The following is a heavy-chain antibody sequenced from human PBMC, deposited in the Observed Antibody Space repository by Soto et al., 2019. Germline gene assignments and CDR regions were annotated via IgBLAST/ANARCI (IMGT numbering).Heavy chain of an antibody. CDR1: GFIFTNYG. D-gene: IGHD3-10*01. Sequence: QVQLVESGGGAFQPGRSLRLSCAASGFIFTNYGMHWVRQAPGKGPGWVSIISYDGNHAYYADFVKGRFTISRDDSKKMVYFQLNSLRAEDTAIYYRAKDADYGSCSYAPLESWGKGTQVAVSS. J-gene: IGHJ5*02. CDR3: AKDADYGSCSYAPLES. V-gene: IGHV3-30*18. CDR2: ISYDGNHA.